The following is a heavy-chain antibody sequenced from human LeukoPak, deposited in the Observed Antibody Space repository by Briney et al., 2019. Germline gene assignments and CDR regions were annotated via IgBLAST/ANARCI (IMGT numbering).Heavy chain of an antibody. Sequence: GGSLRLSCAASGFTFRNYVIHWVRQAPGKGLEWVAVTSSDLNVKLYADSVKGRLTTSRDNSRSTLYLQMNSLRPEDTAIYYCAREGYYGSGSPPSLYFDYWGQGTLVTVSS. J-gene: IGHJ4*02. CDR2: TSSDLNVK. CDR1: GFTFRNYV. V-gene: IGHV3-30-3*01. D-gene: IGHD3-10*01. CDR3: AREGYYGSGSPPSLYFDY.